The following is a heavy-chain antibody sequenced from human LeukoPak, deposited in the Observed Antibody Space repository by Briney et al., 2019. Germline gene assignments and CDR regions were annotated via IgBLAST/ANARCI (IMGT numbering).Heavy chain of an antibody. CDR1: GFTFSSYW. V-gene: IGHV3-7*01. CDR3: ARVQDTLVRGVIWYYFDY. CDR2: IKQDGSEK. D-gene: IGHD3-10*01. J-gene: IGHJ4*02. Sequence: GGSLRLSCAASGFTFSSYWMSWVRQAPGKGLEWVANIKQDGSEKYYVDSVKGRFTISRDNAKNSLYLQMNSLRAEDTAVYYCARVQDTLVRGVIWYYFDYWGQGTLVTVSS.